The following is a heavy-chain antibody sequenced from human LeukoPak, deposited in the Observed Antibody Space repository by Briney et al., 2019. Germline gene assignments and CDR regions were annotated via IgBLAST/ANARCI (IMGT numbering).Heavy chain of an antibody. Sequence: PGGSLRLSCAASGFTFSSYGMHWVRQAPGKGLEWVAFIRYDGSNKYYADSVKGRFTISRDNSKNTLYLHVNSLRPEDTAVYYCARDGSGYDDAFDIWGQGTMVTVSS. CDR2: IRYDGSNK. V-gene: IGHV3-30*02. J-gene: IGHJ3*02. CDR1: GFTFSSYG. CDR3: ARDGSGYDDAFDI. D-gene: IGHD3-10*01.